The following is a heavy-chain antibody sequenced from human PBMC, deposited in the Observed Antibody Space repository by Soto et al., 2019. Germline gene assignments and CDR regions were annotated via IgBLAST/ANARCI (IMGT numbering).Heavy chain of an antibody. CDR2: IIPIFGTA. CDR1: GGTFSSYA. V-gene: IGHV1-69*06. CDR3: ARDLRGYTGFDP. D-gene: IGHD6-13*01. Sequence: SVKVSCKASGGTFSSYAISWVRQAPGQGLEWMGGIIPIFGTANYAQKFQGRVTITADKSTSTAYMELSSLRSEDTAVYYCARDLRGYTGFDPWGQGTLVTVSS. J-gene: IGHJ5*02.